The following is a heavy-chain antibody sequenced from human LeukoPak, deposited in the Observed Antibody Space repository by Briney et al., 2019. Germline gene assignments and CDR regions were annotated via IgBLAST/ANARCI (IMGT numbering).Heavy chain of an antibody. V-gene: IGHV3-23*01. D-gene: IGHD1-1*01. Sequence: PGGSLRLSCAASGFTFSTYAMTWVRQAPGKGLEWVSVISGGGETVYYADSVRGRFTISRDNSKNTVFLQMTGLRAEDTAVYYCALENWSSFDYWGQGTLVSVSS. CDR2: ISGGGETV. CDR3: ALENWSSFDY. J-gene: IGHJ4*02. CDR1: GFTFSTYA.